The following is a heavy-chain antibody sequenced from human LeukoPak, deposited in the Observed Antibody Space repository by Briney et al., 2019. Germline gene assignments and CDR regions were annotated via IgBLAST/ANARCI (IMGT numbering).Heavy chain of an antibody. J-gene: IGHJ4*02. D-gene: IGHD2/OR15-2a*01. Sequence: ASVKVSCKASGYSFTSSDINWVRQGTGQGLEWMGWMNPNSGNTGNSQKFQGRVTMTRDTSISTAYMELTSLKFEDTAVYYCVRAVAGASTFHLDSWGQGTLVTVSS. CDR1: GYSFTSSD. CDR2: MNPNSGNT. CDR3: VRAVAGASTFHLDS. V-gene: IGHV1-8*01.